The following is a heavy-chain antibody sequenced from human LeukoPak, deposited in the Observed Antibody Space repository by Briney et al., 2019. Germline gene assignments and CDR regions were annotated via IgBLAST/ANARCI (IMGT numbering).Heavy chain of an antibody. D-gene: IGHD2-2*01. V-gene: IGHV3-74*01. CDR3: AAAKFYKTSPFDY. CDR1: GFTLSYYW. Sequence: GGSLRLSCAASGFTLSYYWMHWVRQAPGKGLVWVSRIDGGSTTNYAGSVKGRFIISRDNAKNTLYLEMSSLRPEDTAVYYCAAAKFYKTSPFDYWGQGTLVTVSS. CDR2: IDGGSTT. J-gene: IGHJ4*02.